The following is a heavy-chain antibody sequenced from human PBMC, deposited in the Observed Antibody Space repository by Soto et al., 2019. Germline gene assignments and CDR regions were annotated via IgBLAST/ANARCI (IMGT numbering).Heavy chain of an antibody. V-gene: IGHV1-69*13. J-gene: IGHJ5*02. Sequence: ASVKVSCKASGGTFSSYAISWVRQAPGQGLEWMGGIIPIFGTANYAQKFQGRVTITADESTSTAYMELSSLRSEDTAVYYCARGQYDFWSGYFRETHNWFDPWGQGTLVTVSS. D-gene: IGHD3-3*01. CDR2: IIPIFGTA. CDR3: ARGQYDFWSGYFRETHNWFDP. CDR1: GGTFSSYA.